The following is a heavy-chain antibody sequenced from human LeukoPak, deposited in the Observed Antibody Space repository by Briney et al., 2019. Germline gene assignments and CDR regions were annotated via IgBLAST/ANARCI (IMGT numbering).Heavy chain of an antibody. CDR3: AKLAYCGSDSEDDAFDI. J-gene: IGHJ3*02. D-gene: IGHD2-21*01. CDR1: GFTFSSYA. CDR2: ISGSGGST. Sequence: GGSLRLSCAASGFTFSSYAMSWVRQAPGKGPEWVSAISGSGGSTYYADSVKGRFTISRDNSKNTLYLQMNSLRAEDTAVYYCAKLAYCGSDSEDDAFDIWGQGTMVTVSS. V-gene: IGHV3-23*01.